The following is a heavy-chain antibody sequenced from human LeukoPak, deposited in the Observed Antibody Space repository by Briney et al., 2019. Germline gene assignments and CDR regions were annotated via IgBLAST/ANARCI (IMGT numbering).Heavy chain of an antibody. Sequence: SVKVSCKASGGTFSSYAMSWVRQAPGQGLEWMGRIIPIFGIANYAQKFQGRVTITADKSTSTAYMELSSLRSEDTAVYYCAREDPTVMFDYWGHGTLVTVSS. CDR1: GGTFSSYA. D-gene: IGHD1-1*01. J-gene: IGHJ4*01. V-gene: IGHV1-69*04. CDR3: AREDPTVMFDY. CDR2: IIPIFGIA.